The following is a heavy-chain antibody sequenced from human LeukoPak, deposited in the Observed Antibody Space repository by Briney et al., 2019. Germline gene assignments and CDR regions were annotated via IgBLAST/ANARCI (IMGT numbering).Heavy chain of an antibody. CDR2: ISSSSSYI. D-gene: IGHD3-22*01. CDR1: GFTFSSYS. CDR3: ARGVYDSSGYYHY. Sequence: GGSLRLSCAASGFTFSSYSMNWVRQAPGRGLEWVSSISSSSSYIYYADSVKGRFTISRDNAKNSLYLQMNSLRAEDTAVYYCARGVYDSSGYYHYWGQGTLVTVSS. V-gene: IGHV3-21*01. J-gene: IGHJ4*02.